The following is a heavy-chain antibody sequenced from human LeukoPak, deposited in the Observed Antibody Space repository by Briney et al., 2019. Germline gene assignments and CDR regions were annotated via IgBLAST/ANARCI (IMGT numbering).Heavy chain of an antibody. CDR1: GYSFTSYW. CDR3: ARRAVAGTQAPYYYYYMDV. J-gene: IGHJ6*03. D-gene: IGHD6-19*01. CDR2: IYPGDSDT. V-gene: IGHV5-51*01. Sequence: GESLKISCKGSGYSFTSYWIGWVRQMPGKGLEWMGIIYPGDSDTRYSPSFQGQVTISADKSISTAYLQWSSLKASDTAMYYCARRAVAGTQAPYYYYYMDVWGKGTTVTVSS.